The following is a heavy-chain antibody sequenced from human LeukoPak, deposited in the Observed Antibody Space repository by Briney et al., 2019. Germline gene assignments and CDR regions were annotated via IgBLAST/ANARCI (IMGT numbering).Heavy chain of an antibody. CDR3: ARSGGSNGWYYFDY. CDR2: VYSSGST. D-gene: IGHD6-19*01. J-gene: IGHJ4*02. V-gene: IGHV4-4*07. Sequence: SETLSLTCTVSGGSISNHFWSWIRQPAGKGLEWIGRVYSSGSTDYNPSLQSRVTMSVDTSKNQFSLKLSSVTAAATAVYYCARSGGSNGWYYFDYWGQGTLVTVSS. CDR1: GGSISNHF.